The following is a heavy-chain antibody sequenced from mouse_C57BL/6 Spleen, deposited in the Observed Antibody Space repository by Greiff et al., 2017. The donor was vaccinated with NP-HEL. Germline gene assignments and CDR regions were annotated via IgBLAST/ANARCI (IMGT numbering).Heavy chain of an antibody. V-gene: IGHV1-82*01. CDR3: ARREAYYDYDGGFAY. CDR2: IYPGDGDT. D-gene: IGHD2-4*01. J-gene: IGHJ3*01. Sequence: QVQLQQSGPELVKPGASVKISCKASGYAFSSSWMNWVKQRPGKGLEWIGRIYPGDGDTNYNGKFKGKATLTADKSSSTAYMQLSSLTSEDSAVYFCARREAYYDYDGGFAYWGQGTLVTVSA. CDR1: GYAFSSSW.